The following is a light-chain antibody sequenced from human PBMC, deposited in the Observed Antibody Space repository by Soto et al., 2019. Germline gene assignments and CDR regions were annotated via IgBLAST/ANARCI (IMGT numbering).Light chain of an antibody. CDR2: GAS. CDR3: QQYGRTSWT. V-gene: IGKV3-20*01. CDR1: QSVSTNF. Sequence: EIVLTQSPGTLSLSQGEGATLYCRASQSVSTNFFAWYQQKPGQAPRLLIYGASTRATGIPDRFSGSGSGTDFTLTISRLEPEDFAVYYCQQYGRTSWTFGQGPKVDIK. J-gene: IGKJ1*01.